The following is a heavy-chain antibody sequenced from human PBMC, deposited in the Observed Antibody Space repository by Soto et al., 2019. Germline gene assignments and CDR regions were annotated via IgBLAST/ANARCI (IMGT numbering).Heavy chain of an antibody. Sequence: GESLKISCKGSGYSFASYWIVWVRQMPGRGLEWMGIVYPGDSDTRYSPSFQGQVTMSADKSISTAYLQWSSLRASDTAIYYCASSFSSSWQPLLFDHWCHGTLVTVSS. CDR2: VYPGDSDT. D-gene: IGHD6-13*01. CDR3: ASSFSSSWQPLLFDH. CDR1: GYSFASYW. V-gene: IGHV5-51*01. J-gene: IGHJ4*01.